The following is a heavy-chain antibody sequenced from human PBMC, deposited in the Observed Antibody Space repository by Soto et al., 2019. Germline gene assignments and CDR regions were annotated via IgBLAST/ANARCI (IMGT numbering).Heavy chain of an antibody. D-gene: IGHD3-10*01. CDR1: GGSFSGYY. J-gene: IGHJ4*02. Sequence: SETLSLTCAVYGGSFSGYYWSWIRQPPGKGLEWIGEINHSGSTNYNPSLKSRVTISVDTSKNQFSLKLSSVTAADTAVYYCARRPITMVRGVVDYWGQGTLVTVSS. V-gene: IGHV4-34*01. CDR3: ARRPITMVRGVVDY. CDR2: INHSGST.